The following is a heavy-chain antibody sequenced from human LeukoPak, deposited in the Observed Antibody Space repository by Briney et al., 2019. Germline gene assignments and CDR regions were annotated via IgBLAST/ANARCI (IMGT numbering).Heavy chain of an antibody. CDR1: GFTFSSYA. J-gene: IGHJ4*02. Sequence: GGSLRFSCAASGFTFSSYAMSWVRQAPGKGLEWVSAISGSGGSTYYADSVKGRFTISRDNSKNTLYLQMNSLRAEDTAVYYCAKDLSQLQSSVRVYWGQGTLVTVSS. CDR2: ISGSGGST. V-gene: IGHV3-23*01. D-gene: IGHD4-11*01. CDR3: AKDLSQLQSSVRVY.